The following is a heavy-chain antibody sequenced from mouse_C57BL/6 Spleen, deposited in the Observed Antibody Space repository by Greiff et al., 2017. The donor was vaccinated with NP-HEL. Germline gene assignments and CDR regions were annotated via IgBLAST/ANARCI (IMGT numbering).Heavy chain of an antibody. D-gene: IGHD2-5*01. CDR1: GYTFTSYW. CDR2: IHPNSGST. Sequence: VQLQQPGAELVKPGASVKLSCKASGYTFTSYWMHWVKQRPGQGLEWIGMIHPNSGSTNYNEKFKSKATLTVDKSSSTAYMQLSSLTSEDSAVYYCAREGLYYSNSYWGQGTTLTVSS. CDR3: AREGLYYSNSY. V-gene: IGHV1-64*01. J-gene: IGHJ2*01.